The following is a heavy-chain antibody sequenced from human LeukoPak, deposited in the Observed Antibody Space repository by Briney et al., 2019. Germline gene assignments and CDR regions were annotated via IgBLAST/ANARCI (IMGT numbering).Heavy chain of an antibody. CDR2: ISYDGSNK. CDR3: ARSSSTSCYRY. J-gene: IGHJ4*02. Sequence: RPGGSLRLSCAASGFTFSSYAMHWVRQAPGKGLEWVAVISYDGSNKYYADSVKGRFTISRDNSKNTLYLQMNSLRAEDTAVYYCARSSSTSCYRYWGQGTLVTVSS. D-gene: IGHD2-2*01. CDR1: GFTFSSYA. V-gene: IGHV3-30-3*01.